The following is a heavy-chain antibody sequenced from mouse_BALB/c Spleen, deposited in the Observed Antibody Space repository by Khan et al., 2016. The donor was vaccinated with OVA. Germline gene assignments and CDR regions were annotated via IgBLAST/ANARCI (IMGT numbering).Heavy chain of an antibody. CDR3: ASGGYWYFDV. CDR2: LNTYTGEP. CDR1: GYSFTNYG. J-gene: IGHJ1*01. Sequence: QVQLVQLGPEVKKPGETVKISCKASGYSFTNYGMNWVRQAPGKGLKWMGWLNTYTGEPTYADDFKGRFAFSLETSASTAYLQINNLKNEDTATYFCASGGYWYFDVWGAGTTVTVSS. D-gene: IGHD1-1*02. V-gene: IGHV9-3-1*01.